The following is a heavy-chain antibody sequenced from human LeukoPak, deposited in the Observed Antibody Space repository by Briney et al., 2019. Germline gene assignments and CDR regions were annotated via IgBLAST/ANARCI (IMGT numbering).Heavy chain of an antibody. J-gene: IGHJ4*02. D-gene: IGHD6-19*01. CDR1: GGSISSSSYY. Sequence: SETLSLTCTVSGGSISSSSYYWGWIRQPPGKGLEWIGEINHSGSTNYNPSLKSRVTISVDTSKNQFSLKLSSVTAADTAVYYCARGDSSGWFHKSLYYFDYWGQGTLVTVSS. CDR2: INHSGST. V-gene: IGHV4-39*07. CDR3: ARGDSSGWFHKSLYYFDY.